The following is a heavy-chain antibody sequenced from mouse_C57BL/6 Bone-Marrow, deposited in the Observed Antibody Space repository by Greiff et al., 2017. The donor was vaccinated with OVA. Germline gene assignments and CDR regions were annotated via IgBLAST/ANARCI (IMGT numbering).Heavy chain of an antibody. CDR1: GYTFTSSG. J-gene: IGHJ3*01. CDR3: ARKGDYRTTWFAY. Sequence: QVQLKQSGAELARPGASVKLSCKASGYTFTSSGISWVKQSTGQGLEWIGEIYPRSGNTYYNEKFKGKATLTADKSSSTAYMELRSLTSEDSAVYFCARKGDYRTTWFAYWGQGTLVTVSA. V-gene: IGHV1-81*01. CDR2: IYPRSGNT. D-gene: IGHD2-14*01.